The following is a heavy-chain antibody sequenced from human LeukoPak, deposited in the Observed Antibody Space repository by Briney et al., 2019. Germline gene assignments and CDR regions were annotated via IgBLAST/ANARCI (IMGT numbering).Heavy chain of an antibody. D-gene: IGHD6-13*01. CDR3: AREGYVPSKFPPKIAAAGHDYYYMDV. CDR2: ISASGAGT. V-gene: IGHV3-23*01. J-gene: IGHJ6*03. Sequence: PGGSLRLSCAASGFTFSSYAMAWVRQGPGKGLEWVSGISASGAGTWYADSVKGRFTISRDNAKNSLYLQMNSLRAEDTAVYYCAREGYVPSKFPPKIAAAGHDYYYMDVWGKGTTVTVSS. CDR1: GFTFSSYA.